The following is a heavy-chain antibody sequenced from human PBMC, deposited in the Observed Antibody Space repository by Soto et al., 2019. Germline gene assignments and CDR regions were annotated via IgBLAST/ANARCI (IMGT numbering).Heavy chain of an antibody. V-gene: IGHV5-51*01. CDR2: IYPGDSDT. D-gene: IGHD2-2*01. J-gene: IGHJ6*03. CDR1: GYSFTSYW. CDR3: ARGVRVVPAAMLSYYYMDV. Sequence: GESLKISCKGSGYSFTSYWIGWVRQMPGKGLEWMGIIYPGDSDTRYSPSFQGQVTISADKSISTAYLQWSSLKASDTAMYYCARGVRVVPAAMLSYYYMDVWGKGTTVTVSS.